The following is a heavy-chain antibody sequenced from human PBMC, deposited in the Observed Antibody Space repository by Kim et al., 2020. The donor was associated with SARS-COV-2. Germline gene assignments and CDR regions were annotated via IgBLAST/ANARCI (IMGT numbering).Heavy chain of an antibody. CDR3: AKDRAEKITMVRGVAHY. CDR2: ISYDGSNK. Sequence: GGSLRLSCAASGFTFSSYGMHWVRQAPGKGLEWVAVISYDGSNKYYADSVKGRFTISRDNSKNTLYLQMNSLRAEDTAVYYCAKDRAEKITMVRGVAHYWGQGTLVTVSS. D-gene: IGHD3-10*01. J-gene: IGHJ4*02. CDR1: GFTFSSYG. V-gene: IGHV3-30*18.